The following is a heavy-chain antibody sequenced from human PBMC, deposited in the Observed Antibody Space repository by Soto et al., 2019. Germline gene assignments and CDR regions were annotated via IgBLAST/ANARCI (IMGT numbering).Heavy chain of an antibody. V-gene: IGHV3-53*04. CDR2: IYSGGST. CDR1: GFTVSSNY. J-gene: IGHJ2*01. D-gene: IGHD6-6*01. Sequence: EVQLVESGGGLVQPGGSLRLSCAASGFTVSSNYMSWVRQAPGKGLEWVSVIYSGGSTYYADSVKGRFTISRHNSKNTLYLQMNSLRAEDTAVYYCARYYSSSSGYWYFDLWGRGTLVTVSS. CDR3: ARYYSSSSGYWYFDL.